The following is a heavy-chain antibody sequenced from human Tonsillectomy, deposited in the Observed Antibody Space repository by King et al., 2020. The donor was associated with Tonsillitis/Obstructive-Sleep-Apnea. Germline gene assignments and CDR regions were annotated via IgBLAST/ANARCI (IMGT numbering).Heavy chain of an antibody. J-gene: IGHJ4*02. V-gene: IGHV3-33*01. CDR3: TRDRGKDFFDY. D-gene: IGHD3-10*01. CDR1: GLIFSSHG. CDR2: IWESGLDK. Sequence: QLVQSGGGVVQPGRSLRLSCAASGLIFSSHGFHWVRQIPGKGLEWVAVIWESGLDKNYADSVKGRFTVSRDNSKNTRYLQMNSLTAEDSAVYYCTRDRGKDFFDYWGQGTLVTVSS.